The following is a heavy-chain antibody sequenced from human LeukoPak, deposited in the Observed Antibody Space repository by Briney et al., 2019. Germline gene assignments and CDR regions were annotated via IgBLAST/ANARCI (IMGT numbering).Heavy chain of an antibody. J-gene: IGHJ4*02. V-gene: IGHV4-34*01. CDR3: ARGATSPRYYYDSSGYYYVFDY. CDR2: INHSGST. Sequence: SETLSLTCAVYGGSFSGYYWSWIRQPPGKGLEWIGEINHSGSTNYNPSLKSRVTISVDTSKNQFSLKLSSVIAADTAVYYCARGATSPRYYYDSSGYYYVFDYWGQGTLVTVSS. CDR1: GGSFSGYY. D-gene: IGHD3-22*01.